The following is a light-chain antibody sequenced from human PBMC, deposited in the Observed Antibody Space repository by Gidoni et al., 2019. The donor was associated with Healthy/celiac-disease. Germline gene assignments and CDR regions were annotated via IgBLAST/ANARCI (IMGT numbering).Light chain of an antibody. CDR1: QSVSSY. CDR2: DAS. Sequence: EIVLTPSPATLSLSPGERATLSCRASQSVSSYLAWYQQKPGQAPRLLIYDASNRATGIPARFSGSGSGTDFTLTISSLEPEDFAVYYCQQRSNWPWLTFXGXTKVXIK. V-gene: IGKV3-11*01. CDR3: QQRSNWPWLT. J-gene: IGKJ4*01.